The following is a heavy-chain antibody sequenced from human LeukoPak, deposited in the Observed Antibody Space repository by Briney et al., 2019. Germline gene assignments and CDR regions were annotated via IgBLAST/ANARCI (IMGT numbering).Heavy chain of an antibody. J-gene: IGHJ2*01. D-gene: IGHD2-15*01. CDR1: GYTFTGYA. CDR2: IIAYNGNI. Sequence: GASVKVSCKASGYTFTGYAMHWVRQAPGQGLEWMGWIIAYNGNINYAQKVQGRVTMTTDTSTSTAYMELRSLRSDDTAVYYCARVVVVAATRGTWYFDLWGRGTLVTVSS. V-gene: IGHV1-18*01. CDR3: ARVVVVAATRGTWYFDL.